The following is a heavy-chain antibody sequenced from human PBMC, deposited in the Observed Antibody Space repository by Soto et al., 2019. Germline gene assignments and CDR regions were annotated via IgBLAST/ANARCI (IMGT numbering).Heavy chain of an antibody. J-gene: IGHJ5*02. CDR3: ARSARRLAARPHGWFDP. CDR1: GGSFSGYY. V-gene: IGHV4-59*01. Sequence: SETLSLTCAVYGGSFSGYYWSWIRQPPGKGLEWIGYIYYSGSTNYNPSLTSRVTISVDTSKNQFSLKLSSVTAADTAVYYCARSARRLAARPHGWFDPWGQGTLVTVSS. D-gene: IGHD6-6*01. CDR2: IYYSGST.